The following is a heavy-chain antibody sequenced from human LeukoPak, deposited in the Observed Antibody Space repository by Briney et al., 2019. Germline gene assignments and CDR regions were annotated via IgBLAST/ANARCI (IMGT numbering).Heavy chain of an antibody. D-gene: IGHD3-16*02. CDR1: GFTFDDYA. CDR3: AKGRLDMITFGGVIVGPYSTSDALDY. J-gene: IGHJ4*02. V-gene: IGHV3-9*01. Sequence: PGGSLRLSCAASGFTFDDYAMHWVRQAPGKGLEWVSGISWNSGSIGYADSVKGRFTISRDNAKHSLYLQMNSLRAEDTALYYCAKGRLDMITFGGVIVGPYSTSDALDYWGQGTLVTVSS. CDR2: ISWNSGSI.